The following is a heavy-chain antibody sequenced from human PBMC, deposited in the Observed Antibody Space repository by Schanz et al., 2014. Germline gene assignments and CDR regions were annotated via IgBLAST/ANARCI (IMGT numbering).Heavy chain of an antibody. V-gene: IGHV4-39*01. CDR2: IYYSGST. J-gene: IGHJ6*02. CDR1: GGSISSSSYY. Sequence: QLQLQESGPGLVKPSETLSLTCTVSGGSISSSSYYWGWIRQPPGKGLEWIGSIYYSGSTYYNPSLKSRFPLSVDPSKTQFSLKLSSVTAADTAVYYCARHSGYYYYYGMDVWGQGTTVTVSS. CDR3: ARHSGYYYYYGMDV.